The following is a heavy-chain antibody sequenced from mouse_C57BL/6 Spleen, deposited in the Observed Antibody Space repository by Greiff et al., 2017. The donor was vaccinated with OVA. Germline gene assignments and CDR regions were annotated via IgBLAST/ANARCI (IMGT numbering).Heavy chain of an antibody. J-gene: IGHJ4*01. CDR3: ARYHYYGSSYSYAMDY. D-gene: IGHD1-1*01. Sequence: VQLQQSGPELVKPGASVKLSCKASGYTFTSYDINWVKQRPGQGLEWIGWIYPRDGSTKYNEKFKGKATLTVDTSSSTAYMELHSLTSEDSAVYFCARYHYYGSSYSYAMDYWGQGTSVTVSS. CDR2: IYPRDGST. CDR1: GYTFTSYD. V-gene: IGHV1-85*01.